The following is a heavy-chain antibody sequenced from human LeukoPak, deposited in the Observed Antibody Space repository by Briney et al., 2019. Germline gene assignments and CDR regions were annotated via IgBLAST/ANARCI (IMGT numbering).Heavy chain of an antibody. D-gene: IGHD1-1*01. J-gene: IGHJ4*02. CDR3: ARSRTGTWEMYYFDY. CDR1: GFRFSTYD. Sequence: GGSLRLSCAASGFRFSTYDMVWVRQAPGKGLEWISYINNIDGTVYYAGSVKGRFTISRDNAKNSLSLQMTNLNVGDTAVYYCARSRTGTWEMYYFDYWGQGTLVTVSS. CDR2: INNIDGTV. V-gene: IGHV3-48*03.